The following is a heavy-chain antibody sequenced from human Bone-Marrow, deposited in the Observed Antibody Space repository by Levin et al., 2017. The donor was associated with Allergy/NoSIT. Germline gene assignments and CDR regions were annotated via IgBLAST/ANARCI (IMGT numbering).Heavy chain of an antibody. V-gene: IGHV3-23*01. Sequence: GESLKISCAASGFTFSSYAMSWVRQAPGKGLEWVSAISGSGGSTYYADSVKGRFTISRDNSKNTLYLQMNSLRAEDTAVYYCAKDGARRITIFGVVIIGGYFDYWGQGTLVTVSS. CDR3: AKDGARRITIFGVVIIGGYFDY. J-gene: IGHJ4*02. D-gene: IGHD3-3*01. CDR1: GFTFSSYA. CDR2: ISGSGGST.